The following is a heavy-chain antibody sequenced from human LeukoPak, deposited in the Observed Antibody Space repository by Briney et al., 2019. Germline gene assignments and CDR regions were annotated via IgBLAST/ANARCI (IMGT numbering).Heavy chain of an antibody. Sequence: GGSLRLSCAASGFTFSIYAMSWVRPGPEKGVEWVSTISGSGGGTYYADSVKGRFTISRDDSKNTLYLQMNSLRAEDTAVYYCAKDLGRYRNNYFDYWGQGTMVTVSS. CDR3: AKDLGRYRNNYFDY. CDR1: GFTFSIYA. V-gene: IGHV3-23*01. CDR2: ISGSGGGT. D-gene: IGHD1-26*01. J-gene: IGHJ4*02.